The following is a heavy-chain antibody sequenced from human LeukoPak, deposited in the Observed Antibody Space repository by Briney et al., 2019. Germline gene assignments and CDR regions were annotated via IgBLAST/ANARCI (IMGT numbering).Heavy chain of an antibody. Sequence: PGGSLRLSCAASGFTFSSYEMNWVRQAPGKGLEWVSYISSSGSIIYYADSVKGRFTISRDNAKNSLYLQMNSLRAEDTAVYYCARAVYYYGSGSYYPLRYWGQGTLVTVSS. CDR2: ISSSGSII. J-gene: IGHJ4*02. CDR1: GFTFSSYE. CDR3: ARAVYYYGSGSYYPLRY. V-gene: IGHV3-48*03. D-gene: IGHD3-10*01.